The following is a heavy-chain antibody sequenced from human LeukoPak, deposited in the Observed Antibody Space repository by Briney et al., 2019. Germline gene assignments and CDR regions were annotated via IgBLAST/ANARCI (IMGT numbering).Heavy chain of an antibody. V-gene: IGHV3-23*01. Sequence: GGSLRLSCAASGFTFSNAWMSWVRQAPGKGLEWVSTISETGDRYDADSVKGRFTISRDNSKNRVDLQMNSLRAEDTAVYYCAKGGYSANWRNYFDYWGQGTLVTVSS. J-gene: IGHJ4*02. D-gene: IGHD6-13*01. CDR2: ISETGDR. CDR3: AKGGYSANWRNYFDY. CDR1: GFTFSNAW.